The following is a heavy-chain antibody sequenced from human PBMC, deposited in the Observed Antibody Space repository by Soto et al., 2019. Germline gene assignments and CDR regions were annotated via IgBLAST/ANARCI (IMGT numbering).Heavy chain of an antibody. V-gene: IGHV2-5*01. CDR2: IHWNDDN. D-gene: IGHD2-15*01. CDR1: GFSLTTGRVG. Sequence: QITLEETGPTLVKPTQTLTLTCTFSGFSLTTGRVGVGWIRQPPGKALEWLAVIHWNDDNHYSPSLKSRLTSTTDTSKNQVVLTLTNMDPVDTATYYCTHRLVGSGQGYWGQGTLVTVSS. J-gene: IGHJ4*02. CDR3: THRLVGSGQGY.